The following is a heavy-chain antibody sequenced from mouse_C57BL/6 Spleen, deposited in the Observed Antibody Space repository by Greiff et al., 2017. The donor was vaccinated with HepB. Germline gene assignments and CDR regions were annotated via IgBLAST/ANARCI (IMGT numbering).Heavy chain of an antibody. CDR1: GFNIKDYY. CDR3: AEYYGSSYGCAY. Sequence: EVQLQQSGAELVRPGASVKLSCTASGFNIKDYYMHWVKQRPEQGLEWIGRIDPEDGDTEYAPKFQGKATMSADTSSNAAYLQLSRLTSEDTAVYYCAEYYGSSYGCAYWGQGTLVTVSA. D-gene: IGHD1-1*01. CDR2: IDPEDGDT. V-gene: IGHV14-1*01. J-gene: IGHJ3*01.